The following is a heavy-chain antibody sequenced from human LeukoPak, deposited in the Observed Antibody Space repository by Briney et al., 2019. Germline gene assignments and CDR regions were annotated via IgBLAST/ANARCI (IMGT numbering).Heavy chain of an antibody. D-gene: IGHD3-22*01. V-gene: IGHV3-23*01. CDR1: GFTFSSYA. J-gene: IGHJ4*02. Sequence: GGPLRLSCAASGFTFSSYAMSWVRQAPGKGLEWVSAISGSGGSTYYADSVKGRFTISRDNSKNTLYLQMNSLRAEDTAVYYCAKPVSALYYDSSGYIDWGQGTLVTVSS. CDR2: ISGSGGST. CDR3: AKPVSALYYDSSGYID.